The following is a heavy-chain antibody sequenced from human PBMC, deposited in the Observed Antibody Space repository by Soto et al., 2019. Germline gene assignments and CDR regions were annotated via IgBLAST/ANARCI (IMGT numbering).Heavy chain of an antibody. CDR1: GGTFSSYA. CDR3: ARVDYYDSSGYGHFDY. J-gene: IGHJ4*02. V-gene: IGHV1-69*13. D-gene: IGHD3-22*01. CDR2: IIPIFGTA. Sequence: SVKVSCKASGGTFSSYAISWVRQAPGQGLEWMGGIIPIFGTANYAQKFQGRVTITADESTSTAYMELSSLRSEDTAVYYCARVDYYDSSGYGHFDYWGQGTMVSVS.